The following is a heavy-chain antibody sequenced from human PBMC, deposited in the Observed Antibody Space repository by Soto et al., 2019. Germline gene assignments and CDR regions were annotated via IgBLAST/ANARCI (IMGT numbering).Heavy chain of an antibody. CDR2: ISSSSSTI. D-gene: IGHD2-2*01. J-gene: IGHJ6*03. Sequence: GGSLRLSCAASVFTFSSYSMNWVRQAPGKGLEWVSSISSSSSTIYYADSVKGRFTISRDNAKNSLYLQMDSLRAEDTAVYYATRSAYMDVWGKGTTVTVSS. V-gene: IGHV3-21*01. CDR1: VFTFSSYS. CDR3: TRSAYMDV.